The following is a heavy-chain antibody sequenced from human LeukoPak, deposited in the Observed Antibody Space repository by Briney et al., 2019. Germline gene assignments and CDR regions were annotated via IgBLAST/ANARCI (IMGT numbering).Heavy chain of an antibody. D-gene: IGHD6-19*01. CDR3: ASGSYSSGWYPHFEF. CDR1: GDSIRSSNYY. Sequence: SETLSLTCTVSGDSIRSSNYYWGWIRQPPGKGLEWIGSIYHSGSTYYNPSLKSRVTISADTSKNQFSLKLSSVTAADTAVYYCASGSYSSGWYPHFEFWGQGTLVTVSS. CDR2: IYHSGST. V-gene: IGHV4-39*01. J-gene: IGHJ4*02.